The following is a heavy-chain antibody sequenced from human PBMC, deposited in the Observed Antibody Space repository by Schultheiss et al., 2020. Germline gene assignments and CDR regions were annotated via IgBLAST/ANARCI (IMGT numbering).Heavy chain of an antibody. V-gene: IGHV2-5*02. Sequence: SGPTLVKPTQTLTLTCTFSGFSLSTSGVGVGWIRQPPGKALEWLALIYWDDDKRYSPSLKSRLTITKDTSKNQVVLTMTNMDPVDTATYYCAHVPLHDYGDSCYSYGKDVWGQGTTVNVS. D-gene: IGHD4-17*01. CDR2: IYWDDDK. CDR3: AHVPLHDYGDSCYSYGKDV. J-gene: IGHJ6*02. CDR1: GFSLSTSGVG.